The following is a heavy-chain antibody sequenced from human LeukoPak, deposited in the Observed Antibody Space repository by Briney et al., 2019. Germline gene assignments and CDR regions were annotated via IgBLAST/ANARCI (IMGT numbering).Heavy chain of an antibody. J-gene: IGHJ4*02. CDR2: IYYSGST. V-gene: IGHV4-59*01. Sequence: SETLSLTCTVSGGSISSYYWSWIRQPPGKGLEWIGYIYYSGSTNYNPSLKSRVTISVDTSKNQFSLKLSSVTAADTAVYYCARGYSSSWYYFDYWGQGTLVTVSS. CDR3: ARGYSSSWYYFDY. D-gene: IGHD6-13*01. CDR1: GGSISSYY.